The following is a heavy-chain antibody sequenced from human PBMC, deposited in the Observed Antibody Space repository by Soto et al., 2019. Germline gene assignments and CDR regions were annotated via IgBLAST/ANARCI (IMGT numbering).Heavy chain of an antibody. J-gene: IGHJ4*02. CDR1: GFTFDDYA. CDR2: ISWNSGSI. V-gene: IGHV3-9*01. Sequence: GGSLRLSCAASGFTFDDYAMHWVRQAPGKGLEWVSGISWNSGSIGYADSVKGRFTISRDNAKNSLYLQMNSLRAEDTALYYCAKDMWYQLRNYYFDYWGQGTLVTVSS. D-gene: IGHD2-2*01. CDR3: AKDMWYQLRNYYFDY.